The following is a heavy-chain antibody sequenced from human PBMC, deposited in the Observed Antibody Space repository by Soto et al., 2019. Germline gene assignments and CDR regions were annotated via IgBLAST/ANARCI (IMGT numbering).Heavy chain of an antibody. CDR1: GGSISSSSYY. V-gene: IGHV4-39*01. CDR2: IYYSGST. Sequence: PSETLSLTCTVSGGSISSSSYYRGWIRQPPGKGLEWIGSIYYSGSTYYNPSLKSRVTISVDTSKNQFSLKLSSVTAADTAVYYCARRRDGYNKIDYWGQGTLVTVSS. J-gene: IGHJ4*02. CDR3: ARRRDGYNKIDY. D-gene: IGHD5-12*01.